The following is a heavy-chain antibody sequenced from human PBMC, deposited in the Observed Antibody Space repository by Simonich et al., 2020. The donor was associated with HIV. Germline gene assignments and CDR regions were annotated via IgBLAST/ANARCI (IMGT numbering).Heavy chain of an antibody. D-gene: IGHD3-3*01. J-gene: IGHJ6*02. CDR2: ISAHNGKT. CDR1: GYTFTSFG. V-gene: IGHV1-18*01. CDR3: ARTRRITIFGVVRGNGMDV. Sequence: QVQLVQSGPEVKKPGASVKVSCKASGYTFTSFGITWVRQAPGQGLEWMGWISAHNGKTNYAQKVQGRVTMTTDTSTSTAYMELRSLRSDETAVYYCARTRRITIFGVVRGNGMDVWGQGTTVTVSS.